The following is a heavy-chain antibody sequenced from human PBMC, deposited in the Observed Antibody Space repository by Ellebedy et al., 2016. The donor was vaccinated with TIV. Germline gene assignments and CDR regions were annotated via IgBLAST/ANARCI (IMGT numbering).Heavy chain of an antibody. D-gene: IGHD3-22*01. J-gene: IGHJ4*02. CDR3: ARGGGGYYYDSRIDY. CDR2: INSDGSST. CDR1: GFTFSSYW. Sequence: GGSLRLSXAASGFTFSSYWMHWVRQAPGKGLVWVSRINSDGSSTSYADSVKGRFTISRDNAKNTLYLQMNSLRAEDTAVYYCARGGGGYYYDSRIDYWGQGTLVTVSS. V-gene: IGHV3-74*01.